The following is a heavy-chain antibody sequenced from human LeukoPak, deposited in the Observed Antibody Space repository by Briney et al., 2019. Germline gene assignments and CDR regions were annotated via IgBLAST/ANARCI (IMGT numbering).Heavy chain of an antibody. Sequence: CAMSWARQAPGKGLEWVSHISASGRTTDYADSVKGRFTISRDNSKNTVYLQMNSLRAEDTAVYYCAKLCSGGSCYWNYWGQGTLVTVSS. V-gene: IGHV3-23*01. J-gene: IGHJ4*02. CDR1: CA. D-gene: IGHD2-15*01. CDR2: ISASGRTT. CDR3: AKLCSGGSCYWNY.